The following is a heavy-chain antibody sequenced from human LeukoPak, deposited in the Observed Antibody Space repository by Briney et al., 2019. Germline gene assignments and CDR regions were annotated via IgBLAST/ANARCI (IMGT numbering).Heavy chain of an antibody. J-gene: IGHJ4*02. Sequence: GGSLRLSCAASGFTVSSNYMSWVRQAPGKGLEWVSVIYSGGSTYYADSVKGRFTISRDNSKNTLYLQMNSLGAEDTAVYYCARDPNYVCYFCDWGQGTLVTVSS. V-gene: IGHV3-53*01. CDR3: ARDPNYVCYFCD. CDR2: IYSGGST. D-gene: IGHD2-21*01. CDR1: GFTVSSNY.